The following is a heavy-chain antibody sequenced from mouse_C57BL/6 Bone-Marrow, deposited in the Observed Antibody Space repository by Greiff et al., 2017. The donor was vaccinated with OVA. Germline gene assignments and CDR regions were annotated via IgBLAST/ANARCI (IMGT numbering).Heavy chain of an antibody. CDR3: ARLITTAMDY. D-gene: IGHD1-1*01. V-gene: IGHV5-12*01. CDR1: GFTFSDYY. CDR2: ISNGGGST. J-gene: IGHJ4*01. Sequence: EVKLMESGGGLVQPGGSLTLSCAASGFTFSDYYMYWVRQTPEKRLEWVAYISNGGGSTYYPDTVKGRFTISRDNAKNTLYLQMSRLKSEDTAMYYCARLITTAMDYWGQGTSVTVSS.